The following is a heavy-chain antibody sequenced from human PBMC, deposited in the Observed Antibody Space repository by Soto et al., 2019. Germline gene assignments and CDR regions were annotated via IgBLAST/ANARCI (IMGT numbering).Heavy chain of an antibody. CDR1: GYSFTSYW. Sequence: PGESLKISCKGSGYSFTSYWTSWVRQIPWKGLEWMGRIDPIDSYTNYSPSFQGHVTISADKSISTAYLQWSSLKASDTAMYYCARHHRAYYDILTGSPLCGTDVWGHGTPVLVS. D-gene: IGHD3-9*01. J-gene: IGHJ6*02. V-gene: IGHV5-10-1*01. CDR2: IDPIDSYT. CDR3: ARHHRAYYDILTGSPLCGTDV.